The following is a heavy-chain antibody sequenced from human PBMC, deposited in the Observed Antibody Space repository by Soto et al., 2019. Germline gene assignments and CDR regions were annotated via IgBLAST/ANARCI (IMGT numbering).Heavy chain of an antibody. CDR3: ARAGAVGYYYYYGMDV. CDR2: IYYSGGT. J-gene: IGHJ6*02. V-gene: IGHV4-31*03. CDR1: GGSISSGGYY. D-gene: IGHD2-8*02. Sequence: QVQLQESGPGLVKPSQTLSLTCTVSGGSISSGGYYWSWIRQHPGKGLEWIGYIYYSGGTYYNPSLKSRVTISVDTSKNQFSLKLSSVTAADTAVYYCARAGAVGYYYYYGMDVWGQGTTVTVSS.